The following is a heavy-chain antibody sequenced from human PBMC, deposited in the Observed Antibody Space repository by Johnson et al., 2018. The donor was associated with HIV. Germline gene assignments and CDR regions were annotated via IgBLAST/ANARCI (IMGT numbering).Heavy chain of an antibody. CDR1: GFTFDDYA. V-gene: IGHV3-9*01. CDR2: ISWNSGSI. D-gene: IGHD6-6*01. CDR3: AKDFYSSQPEGAFDI. Sequence: VQLVESGGGLVQPGRSLRLSCAASGFTFDDYAMHWVRQAPGKGLEWVSGISWNSGSIGYADSVKGRFTISRDNAKNSLYLQMNSLRAEDTAVYYCAKDFYSSQPEGAFDIWGQGTMVTVSS. J-gene: IGHJ3*02.